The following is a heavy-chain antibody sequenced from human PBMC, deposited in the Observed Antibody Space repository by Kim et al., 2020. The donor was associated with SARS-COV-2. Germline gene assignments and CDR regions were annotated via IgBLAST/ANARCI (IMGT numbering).Heavy chain of an antibody. Sequence: SETLSLTCAVYGGSFSGYYWSWIRQPPGKGLEWIGEINHSGSTNYNPSLKSRVTISVDTSKNQFSLKLSSVTAADTAVYYRARGFKGGGGTHTTRWYFDLWGRGTLVTVSS. V-gene: IGHV4-34*01. CDR1: GGSFSGYY. CDR3: ARGFKGGGGTHTTRWYFDL. CDR2: INHSGST. J-gene: IGHJ2*01. D-gene: IGHD1-1*01.